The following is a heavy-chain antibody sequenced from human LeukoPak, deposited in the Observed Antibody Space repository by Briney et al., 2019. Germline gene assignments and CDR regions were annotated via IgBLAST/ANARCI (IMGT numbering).Heavy chain of an antibody. D-gene: IGHD3-10*01. CDR1: GGSISSYY. CDR3: ARGGYYGSGNDFRFDP. V-gene: IGHV4-59*01. CDR2: IHYTGST. J-gene: IGHJ5*02. Sequence: PSETLSLTCTVSGGSISSYYWSWIRQSPGKGLGCIGYIHYTGSTNYNPSLKSRVTISVETSKNQFSLKLKSVTAADTAVYYCARGGYYGSGNDFRFDPWGQGTLVTVSS.